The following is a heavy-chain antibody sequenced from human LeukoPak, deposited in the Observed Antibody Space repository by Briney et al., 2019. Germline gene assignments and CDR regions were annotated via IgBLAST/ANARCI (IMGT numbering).Heavy chain of an antibody. D-gene: IGHD2-15*01. Sequence: AGGSLRLSRAAAGFTLSSYRMNWVRQAPGKGLEWVSYIRSSSSTIYYADSVKGRFTISSDNAKNSLYLQMNTLRDEDTAVYFCARDTGYAFDTLGQGTMVTVSS. CDR1: GFTLSSYR. J-gene: IGHJ3*02. CDR2: IRSSSSTI. V-gene: IGHV3-48*02. CDR3: ARDTGYAFDT.